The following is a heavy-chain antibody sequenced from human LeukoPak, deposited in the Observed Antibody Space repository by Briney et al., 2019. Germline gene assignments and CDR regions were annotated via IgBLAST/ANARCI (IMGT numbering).Heavy chain of an antibody. CDR1: GYSFTTYW. V-gene: IGHV5-51*01. D-gene: IGHD3/OR15-3a*01. J-gene: IGHJ4*02. Sequence: GESLKISCKGSGYSFTTYWIGGVRQMPGKGLESMGIIYPGDSDTRYSPSFQGQVTISVDKSINTAYLQWTSLEASDTAMYYCARRGTLSLDYWGQGTLVTVSS. CDR2: IYPGDSDT. CDR3: ARRGTLSLDY.